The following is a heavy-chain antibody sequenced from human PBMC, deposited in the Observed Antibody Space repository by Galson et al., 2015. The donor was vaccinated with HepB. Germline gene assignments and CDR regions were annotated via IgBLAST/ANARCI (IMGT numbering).Heavy chain of an antibody. D-gene: IGHD1-20*01. CDR2: ISSSGYTI. J-gene: IGHJ4*02. CDR3: ARAGGYNWNYFDY. V-gene: IGHV3-11*01. CDR1: GFTFSDYY. Sequence: SLRLSCAASGFTFSDYYMNWVRQAPGKGLEWLSYISSSGYTIYYADSVKGRFTISRDNAKNSRYLQMDSLRAEDTSVYYCARAGGYNWNYFDYRGQGTLVTVSS.